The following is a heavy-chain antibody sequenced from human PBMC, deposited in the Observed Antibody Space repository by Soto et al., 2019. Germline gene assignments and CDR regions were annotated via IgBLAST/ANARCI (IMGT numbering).Heavy chain of an antibody. J-gene: IGHJ3*02. Sequence: EVQLVQSGGGLVQPGGSLGLXCVASXXTLXSHTLNWVRQAPGKGLEWISDISSSGVTIHYADSVKGRFTISRDNVKNSLYLQLNTLRAEDTAVYYCARESRPGSGTFDIWGQGSLVTVAS. V-gene: IGHV3-48*01. D-gene: IGHD1-26*01. CDR1: XXTLXSHT. CDR3: ARESRPGSGTFDI. CDR2: ISSSGVTI.